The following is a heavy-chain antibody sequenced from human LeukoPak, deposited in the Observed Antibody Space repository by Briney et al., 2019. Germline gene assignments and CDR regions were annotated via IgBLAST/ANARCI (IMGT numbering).Heavy chain of an antibody. CDR1: GYTFTSYG. V-gene: IGHV1-69*06. Sequence: SVKVSCKASGYTFTSYGISWVRQAPGQGLEWMGGIIPIFGTANYAQKFQGRVTITADKSTSTAYMELSSLRSEDTAVYYCARAALVVVPAAINYYYYYMDVWGKGTTVTVSS. CDR3: ARAALVVVPAAINYYYYYMDV. CDR2: IIPIFGTA. D-gene: IGHD2-2*01. J-gene: IGHJ6*03.